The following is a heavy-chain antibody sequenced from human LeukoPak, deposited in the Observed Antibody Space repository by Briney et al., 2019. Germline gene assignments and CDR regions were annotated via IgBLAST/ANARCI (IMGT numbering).Heavy chain of an antibody. CDR2: INPNSGGT. J-gene: IGHJ3*02. V-gene: IGHV1-2*02. Sequence: ASVKVSCKASGYTFTGYYMHWVRQAPGQGLEWMGWINPNSGGTNYAQKFQGRVTMTRDTSISTAYMELSRLRSEDTAVYYCARGYSYGFPDAFDIWGQGTMVTVSS. CDR3: ARGYSYGFPDAFDI. D-gene: IGHD5-18*01. CDR1: GYTFTGYY.